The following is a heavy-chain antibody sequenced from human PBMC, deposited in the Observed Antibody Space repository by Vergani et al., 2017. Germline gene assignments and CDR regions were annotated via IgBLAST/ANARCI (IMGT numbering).Heavy chain of an antibody. CDR3: ARAEGSELLLLYPIDY. D-gene: IGHD3-22*01. CDR2: IYYSGST. CDR1: GGSISRGGYY. J-gene: IGHJ4*02. V-gene: IGHV4-31*03. Sequence: QLQLQESGSGLVKPSQTLSLTCTVSGGSISRGGYYWSWIRQHPGKGLEWIGYIYYSGSTYYNPSLKSRVTISVDTSKNQFSLKLSSVTAADTAVYYCARAEGSELLLLYPIDYWGQGTLVTVSS.